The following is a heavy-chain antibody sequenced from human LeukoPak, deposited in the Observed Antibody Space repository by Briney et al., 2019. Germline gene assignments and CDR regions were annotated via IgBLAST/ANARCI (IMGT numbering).Heavy chain of an antibody. V-gene: IGHV3-7*01. J-gene: IGHJ3*02. CDR2: IKEDGSNR. CDR3: ASTLTFDN. CDR1: GFTFSNYW. Sequence: GGSLRLSCAASGFTFSNYWMTWVRQVPGKGLEWVASIKEDGSNRYNVDSVKGRFTISRDNAKNSLSLQMSSLRAEDTAVYYCASTLTFDNWGLGILVTVSS.